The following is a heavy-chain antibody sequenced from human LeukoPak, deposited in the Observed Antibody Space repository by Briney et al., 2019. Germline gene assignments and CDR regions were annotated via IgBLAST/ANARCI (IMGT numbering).Heavy chain of an antibody. CDR3: ARHLMGIDRNFDY. CDR2: IYYSGST. CDR1: GGSISSYQ. D-gene: IGHD7-27*01. V-gene: IGHV4-59*08. Sequence: SETLSLTCTVSGGSISSYQWSWIRQPPGKGLEWIGYIYYSGSTDYNPSLKSRVTISVDTSKNQFSLKLSSVTAADTAVYYCARHLMGIDRNFDYWGQGTLVTVSS. J-gene: IGHJ4*02.